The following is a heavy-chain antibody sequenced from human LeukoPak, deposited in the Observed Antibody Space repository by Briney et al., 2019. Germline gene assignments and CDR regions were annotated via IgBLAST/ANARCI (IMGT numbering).Heavy chain of an antibody. J-gene: IGHJ4*02. Sequence: SETLSLTCTVSGGSISSYYWSWLRQPPGKGLEWIGHIYSSGNTKYTSSLKSRVTISLDTSKNQFSLKLSSVTAADTAVYYCARVSYSAGDYWGQGTLVTVSS. CDR3: ARVSYSAGDY. D-gene: IGHD6-13*01. CDR1: GGSISSYY. V-gene: IGHV4-59*08. CDR2: IYSSGNT.